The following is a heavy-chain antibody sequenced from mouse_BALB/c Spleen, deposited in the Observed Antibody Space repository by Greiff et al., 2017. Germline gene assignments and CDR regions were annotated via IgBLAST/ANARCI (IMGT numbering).Heavy chain of an antibody. CDR3: ARGGTTVVYFDY. V-gene: IGHV3-2*02. J-gene: IGHJ2*01. CDR1: GYSITSDYA. CDR2: ISYSGST. Sequence: VQLKQSGPGLVKPSQSLSLTCTVTGYSITSDYAWNWIRQFPGNKLEWMGYISYSGSTSYNPSLKSRISITRDTSKNQFFLQLNSVTTEDTATYYCARGGTTVVYFDYWGQGTTLTVSS. D-gene: IGHD1-1*01.